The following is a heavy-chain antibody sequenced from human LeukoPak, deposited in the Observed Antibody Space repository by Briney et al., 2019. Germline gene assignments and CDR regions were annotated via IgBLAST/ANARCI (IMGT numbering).Heavy chain of an antibody. J-gene: IGHJ4*02. CDR2: ISSSGSTI. Sequence: PGGSLRLSCSASGFAFRNNAMHWLRQAPGKGLEWVSYISSSGSTIYYADSVKGRFTISRDNAKNSLYLQMNSLRAEDTAVYYCARPFYDSSGYYYGYFDYWGQGTLVTVSS. D-gene: IGHD3-22*01. CDR3: ARPFYDSSGYYYGYFDY. V-gene: IGHV3-48*03. CDR1: GFAFRNNA.